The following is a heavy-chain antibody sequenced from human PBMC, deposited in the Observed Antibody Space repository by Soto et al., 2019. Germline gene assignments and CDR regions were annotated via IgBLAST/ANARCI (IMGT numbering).Heavy chain of an antibody. CDR2: ISGNSRYT. Sequence: GGSLRLSCAVSGFTFSDNYMTWIRQVPGKGLEWVSYISGNSRYTNYADSVKGRFTISRDNAKNSLYLQMNSLRGEDTAVYYCATLGTSTEARLGHWGQGTLVTVSS. V-gene: IGHV3-11*06. CDR1: GFTFSDNY. D-gene: IGHD6-6*01. CDR3: ATLGTSTEARLGH. J-gene: IGHJ4*02.